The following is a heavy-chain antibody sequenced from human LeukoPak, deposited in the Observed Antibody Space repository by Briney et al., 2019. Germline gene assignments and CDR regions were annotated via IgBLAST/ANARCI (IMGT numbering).Heavy chain of an antibody. D-gene: IGHD6-19*01. CDR1: GFTFSSYA. J-gene: IGHJ4*02. CDR2: TSGSGGGT. Sequence: GGSLRLSCAASGFTFSSYAMSWVRQAPGKGLEWVSTTSGSGGGTYYTDSVKGRFTISRDNSKNTLYLQMNSLRAEDTAVYYCAKGFLVWQWLGTSFDYWGQGTLVTVSS. CDR3: AKGFLVWQWLGTSFDY. V-gene: IGHV3-23*01.